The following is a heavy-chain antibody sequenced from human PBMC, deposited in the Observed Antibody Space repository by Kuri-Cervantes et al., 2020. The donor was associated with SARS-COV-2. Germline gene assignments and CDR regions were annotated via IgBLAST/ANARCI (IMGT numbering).Heavy chain of an antibody. CDR3: VRDGDHWNFDY. D-gene: IGHD1-1*01. V-gene: IGHV3-74*01. CDR1: GFTFSGHW. Sequence: GGSLRLXCAASGFTFSGHWIHWVRQAPGKGLVWVSSIIHDGSYTNYAESVKGRFTLSRDNAKNMLFMQLNSLRAEDTAVYYCVRDGDHWNFDYWGQGNLVTVSS. J-gene: IGHJ4*02. CDR2: IIHDGSYT.